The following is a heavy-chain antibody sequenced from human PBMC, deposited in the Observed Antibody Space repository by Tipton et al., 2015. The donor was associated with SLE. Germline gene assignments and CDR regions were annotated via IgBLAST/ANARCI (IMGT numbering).Heavy chain of an antibody. J-gene: IGHJ3*01. CDR1: GFTFSSYA. D-gene: IGHD3-10*01. V-gene: IGHV3-23*03. CDR3: AIPSSGDDFDV. CDR2: IYSEGTT. Sequence: SLRLSCEASGFTFSSYAMIWVRRAPGKGLEWVSIIYSEGTTYHADSVKGRFTISRDNSENTLFLQMNSLRAEDTAVYYCAIPSSGDDFDVRGQGTIVTVSS.